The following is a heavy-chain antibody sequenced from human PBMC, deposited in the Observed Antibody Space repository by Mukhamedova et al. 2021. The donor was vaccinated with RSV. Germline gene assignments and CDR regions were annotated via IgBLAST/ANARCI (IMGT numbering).Heavy chain of an antibody. V-gene: IGHV3-11*06. CDR3: ARERRGCPGDCSDS. D-gene: IGHD2-8*02. J-gene: IGHJ4*02. Sequence: VKGRFTISRDNAESSLFLQMNSLRVEDTAVYYCARERRGCPGDCSDSWGQGTLVSVSS.